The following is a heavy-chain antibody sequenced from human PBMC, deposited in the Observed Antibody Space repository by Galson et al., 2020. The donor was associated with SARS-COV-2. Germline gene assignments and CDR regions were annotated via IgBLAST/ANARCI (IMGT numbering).Heavy chain of an antibody. CDR1: GFTFSDYY. CDR2: ISGGDTYT. V-gene: IGHV3-11*06. Sequence: GESLKISCAASGFTFSDYYMSWIRQAPGKGLEWVSYISGGDTYTNYADSVKGRFTISRDDAENSLFLQMNSLRAEDTAVYYCARFAMLRGVIGASDYWGQGTLVTVSS. CDR3: ARFAMLRGVIGASDY. J-gene: IGHJ4*02. D-gene: IGHD3-10*01.